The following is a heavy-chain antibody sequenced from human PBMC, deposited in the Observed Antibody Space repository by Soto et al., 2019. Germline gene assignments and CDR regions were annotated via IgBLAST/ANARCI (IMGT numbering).Heavy chain of an antibody. CDR3: ARGAAVAENGGPRFHVDY. V-gene: IGHV1-69*01. Sequence: QVQLVQSGAEVKKPGSSVKVSCKASGCTFSSYAISWVRQAPGQGLEWMGGIIPILGTANYAQKFQGSVTITADETTSTAYMELRCLRSEATAVYYCARGAAVAENGGPRFHVDYWGQGTLVTVSS. CDR2: IIPILGTA. D-gene: IGHD6-19*01. J-gene: IGHJ4*02. CDR1: GCTFSSYA.